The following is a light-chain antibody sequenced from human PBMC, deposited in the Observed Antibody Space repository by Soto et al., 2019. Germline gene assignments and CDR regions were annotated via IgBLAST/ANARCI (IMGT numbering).Light chain of an antibody. Sequence: EVVMTQSPATLSVSPGERATLSCRASQSVSSYLAWYQQKPGQAPRLLIYGASTRATAISARFSGSGSGTEFTLTISSLQSEDFAAYYCQQYNNLPLTFGQGTKVEIK. CDR2: GAS. CDR1: QSVSSY. J-gene: IGKJ1*01. V-gene: IGKV3-15*01. CDR3: QQYNNLPLT.